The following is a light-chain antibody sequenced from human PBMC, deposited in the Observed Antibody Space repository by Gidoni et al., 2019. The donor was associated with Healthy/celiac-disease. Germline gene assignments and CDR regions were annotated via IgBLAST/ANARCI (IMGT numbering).Light chain of an antibody. J-gene: IGKJ4*01. CDR2: GAS. CDR1: QSVSSSY. V-gene: IGKV3-20*01. CDR3: QQYGSSPG. Sequence: EIVLTLSPGTLSLSPGERATLSCRASQSVSSSYLAWYQQKPGQAPRLLIYGASSRATGIPDRFSGSGSGTDFTLTISRLEPEDFAVYYCQQYGSSPGFGGGTKVEIK.